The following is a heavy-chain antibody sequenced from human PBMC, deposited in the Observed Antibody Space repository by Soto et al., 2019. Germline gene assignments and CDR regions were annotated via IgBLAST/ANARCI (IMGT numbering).Heavy chain of an antibody. V-gene: IGHV3-49*03. J-gene: IGHJ4*02. Sequence: EVQLVESGGGLVQPGRSLRLSCTASGFTFGDYALSWFRQAPGKGLEWVGFIRSKAYGGTTEYAASVKGRFTISRDDSKSIAYLQMNSLKTEDTAVYYCTRGLLNWNPTQSALIGKIDYWGQGTLVTVSS. CDR2: IRSKAYGGTT. CDR3: TRGLLNWNPTQSALIGKIDY. D-gene: IGHD1-1*01. CDR1: GFTFGDYA.